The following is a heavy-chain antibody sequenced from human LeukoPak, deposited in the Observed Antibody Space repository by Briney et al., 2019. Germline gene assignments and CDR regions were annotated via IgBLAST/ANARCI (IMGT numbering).Heavy chain of an antibody. CDR3: AKGYSSSWVSNYFDY. D-gene: IGHD6-13*01. CDR2: ISGSGGST. CDR1: GFTFSNYA. V-gene: IGHV3-23*01. J-gene: IGHJ4*02. Sequence: GGSLRLSCAASGFTFSNYAMSWVRQAPGKGLEWVSGISGSGGSTYYADSVKGRLTISRDSSKNTLYLQMDSLRAEDTAVYYCAKGYSSSWVSNYFDYWGQGTLVTVSS.